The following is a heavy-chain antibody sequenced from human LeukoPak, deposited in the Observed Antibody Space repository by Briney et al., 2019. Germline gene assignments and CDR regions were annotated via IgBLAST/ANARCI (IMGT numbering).Heavy chain of an antibody. Sequence: PGGSLRLSCAASGFTFSSYAMSWVRQAPGKGLEWVSAISGSGGSTYYADSVKGRFTISRDNSKNTPYLQMNSLRAEDTAVYYCARRPRNWFDPWGQGTLVTVSS. CDR2: ISGSGGST. D-gene: IGHD6-6*01. CDR3: ARRPRNWFDP. V-gene: IGHV3-23*01. CDR1: GFTFSSYA. J-gene: IGHJ5*02.